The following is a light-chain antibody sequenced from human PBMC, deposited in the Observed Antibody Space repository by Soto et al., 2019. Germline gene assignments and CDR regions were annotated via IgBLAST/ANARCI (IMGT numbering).Light chain of an antibody. V-gene: IGLV1-40*01. J-gene: IGLJ1*01. CDR3: QSYDSSLSGLV. CDR2: GNS. CDR1: SSNIGAGYD. Sequence: QSVLTQPPSVSGAQGQRVTISCTGSSSNIGAGYDVHWYQQLPGTAPKLLIYGNSNRPSGVPDRFSGSKSGTSASLAITGLQAEDEADYYCQSYDSSLSGLVFGTGTKLTVL.